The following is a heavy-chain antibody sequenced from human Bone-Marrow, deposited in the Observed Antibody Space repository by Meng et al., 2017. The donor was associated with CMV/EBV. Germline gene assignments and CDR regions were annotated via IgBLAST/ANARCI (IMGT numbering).Heavy chain of an antibody. CDR3: ATPRNAGRLGAFDI. V-gene: IGHV5-51*01. J-gene: IGHJ3*02. CDR2: IYPGDSET. CDR1: GYSFSTYW. D-gene: IGHD2-15*01. Sequence: GGSLRLSCKGSGYSFSTYWIAWVRQMPGKGLECMGVIYPGDSETRYNPSFQGQVTISADKSISTTYLQWSSLKASDTAMYYCATPRNAGRLGAFDIWGQGTMVTVS.